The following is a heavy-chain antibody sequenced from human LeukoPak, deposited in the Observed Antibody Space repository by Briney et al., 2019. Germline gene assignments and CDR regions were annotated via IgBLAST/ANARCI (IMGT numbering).Heavy chain of an antibody. CDR1: GDSVSTNSDA. Sequence: SQTLSLTCAISGDSVSTNSDAWNWTRQSPSRGPEWLGRTYYRSSWYNDYAVSVKSRIIISPDTSKNHFSLQLNSVTPEDTAIYYCARGTGVFDYWGQGTLVTVSS. CDR3: ARGTGVFDY. CDR2: TYYRSSWYN. J-gene: IGHJ4*02. V-gene: IGHV6-1*01. D-gene: IGHD7-27*01.